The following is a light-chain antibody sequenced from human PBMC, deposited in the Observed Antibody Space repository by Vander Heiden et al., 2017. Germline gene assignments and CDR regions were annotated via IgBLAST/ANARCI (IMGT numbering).Light chain of an antibody. Sequence: DIQLTQSPSFLSASVGDRVTITCRASQGISSYLAWYQQKPGKAPKPLIYAASTLQSGVPSRFSGSGSGTEFTLTISSLQPEDFATYYCQQLNSYPHTFGGGTKVEIK. J-gene: IGKJ4*01. CDR1: QGISSY. CDR3: QQLNSYPHT. V-gene: IGKV1-9*01. CDR2: AAS.